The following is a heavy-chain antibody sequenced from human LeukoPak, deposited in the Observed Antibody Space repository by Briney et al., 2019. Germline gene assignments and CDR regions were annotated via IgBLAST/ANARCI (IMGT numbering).Heavy chain of an antibody. CDR1: GGSISSGDFS. V-gene: IGHV4-30-2*01. CDR3: ARIDCSGGSCYPLYFDY. J-gene: IGHJ4*02. D-gene: IGHD2-15*01. Sequence: SQTLSLTCAVSGGSISSGDFSWSWIRQPPGKGLGWIGYIYHSGTTYYSPSLKSRVTMSVDRSKNQFSLRLSSVTAADTAVYYCARIDCSGGSCYPLYFDYWGQGTLVTVSS. CDR2: IYHSGTT.